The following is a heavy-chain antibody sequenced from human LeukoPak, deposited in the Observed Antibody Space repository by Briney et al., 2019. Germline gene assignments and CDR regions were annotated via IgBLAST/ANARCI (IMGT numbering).Heavy chain of an antibody. CDR2: ISSSSSYI. J-gene: IGHJ5*02. CDR1: GFTFSSYS. Sequence: GGSLRLSCAASGFTFSSYSMNWVRQAPGKGLEWVSSISSSSSYIYYADSVKGRFTISRDNAKNSLYLQMNSLRAEDTAVYYCARDKTAAGTSWFDHWGQGTLVTVSS. D-gene: IGHD6-13*01. V-gene: IGHV3-21*01. CDR3: ARDKTAAGTSWFDH.